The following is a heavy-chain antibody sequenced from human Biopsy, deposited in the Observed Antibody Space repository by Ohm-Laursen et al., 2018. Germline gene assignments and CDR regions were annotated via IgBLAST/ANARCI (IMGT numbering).Heavy chain of an antibody. J-gene: IGHJ2*01. Sequence: SETLSLTCTVSGGSISGYYWSWIRQPPGKGLEWIGYVYYTGSTDYNPSLQSRVTISVDTSKNQFSLRLRSVTPADTAIYYCARDRGYYSDRTVPGYFDLWGRGTLVTVSS. CDR1: GGSISGYY. D-gene: IGHD3-22*01. CDR3: ARDRGYYSDRTVPGYFDL. V-gene: IGHV4-59*01. CDR2: VYYTGST.